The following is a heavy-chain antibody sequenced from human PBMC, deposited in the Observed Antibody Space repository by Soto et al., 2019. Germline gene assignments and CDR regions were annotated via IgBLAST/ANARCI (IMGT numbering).Heavy chain of an antibody. Sequence: QVQLVESGGGVVQPGRSLRLSCAASGFTFSSYAMHWVRQAPGKGLEWVAVISYDGSNKYYADSVKGRFTISRDNSKNTRYLQMNSLRAEDTAVYYCARDSVPGCSGGSCYGSWDYWGQGTLVTVSS. CDR3: ARDSVPGCSGGSCYGSWDY. J-gene: IGHJ4*02. CDR2: ISYDGSNK. CDR1: GFTFSSYA. V-gene: IGHV3-30*14. D-gene: IGHD2-15*01.